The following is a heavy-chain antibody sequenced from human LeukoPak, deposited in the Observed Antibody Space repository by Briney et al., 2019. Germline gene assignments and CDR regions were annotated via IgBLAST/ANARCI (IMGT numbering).Heavy chain of an antibody. J-gene: IGHJ4*02. V-gene: IGHV3-33*01. CDR2: IWYDGSNK. CDR1: GFTFSSYG. D-gene: IGHD1-26*01. Sequence: PGGSLRLSCAASGFTFSSYGMHWVRQAPGKGLEWVAVIWYDGSNKYYADSVKGRFTISRDNSKNTLYLQMNSLRAEDTAVYYCAREAWRGGYWGGVYFDYWGQGTLVTVSS. CDR3: AREAWRGGYWGGVYFDY.